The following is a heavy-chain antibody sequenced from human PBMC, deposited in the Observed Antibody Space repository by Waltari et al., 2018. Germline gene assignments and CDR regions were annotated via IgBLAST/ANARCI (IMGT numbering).Heavy chain of an antibody. J-gene: IGHJ4*02. D-gene: IGHD3-16*01. CDR3: ARDRDGPGGTIDY. CDR1: GFTFSAYW. Sequence: EVRLVESGGGRVQPGGALELSCAGSGFTFSAYWMQWVRQVPGKGLMWVARIASDGDITTYADSVKGRFTFSRDNAENTLYLQMNGLGGDDTAVYYCARDRDGPGGTIDYWGQGVLVTVSS. CDR2: IASDGDIT. V-gene: IGHV3-74*01.